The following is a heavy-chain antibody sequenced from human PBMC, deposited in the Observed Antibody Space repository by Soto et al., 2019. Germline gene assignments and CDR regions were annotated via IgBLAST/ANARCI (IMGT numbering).Heavy chain of an antibody. D-gene: IGHD3-3*01. CDR3: AKKVTIYAVDPADY. CDR2: MSGSGDDA. CDR1: VFTFSNYG. J-gene: IGHJ4*02. Sequence: PGGSLRLSCAASVFTFSNYGMSWVRQAPGKGLEWVSVMSGSGDDAYYADSVKGRFTISRDNSKNMLYLQMSSLRAEDTAVYFCAKKVTIYAVDPADYWGQGTQVTVSS. V-gene: IGHV3-23*01.